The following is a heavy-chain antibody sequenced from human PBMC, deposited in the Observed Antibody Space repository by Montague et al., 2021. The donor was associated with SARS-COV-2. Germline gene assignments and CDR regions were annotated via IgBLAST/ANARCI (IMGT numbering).Heavy chain of an antibody. J-gene: IGHJ6*02. CDR3: ARTYYDILTGRDYGMDV. CDR2: IDWDDDK. V-gene: IGHV2-70*11. CDR1: GFSLSTSGMC. Sequence: PALVKPTQTLTPTCTFSGFSLSTSGMCVSWIRQPPGKALEWLARIDWDDDKYYSTSLKTRLTISKDTSKNQVVLTMTNMDPVDTATYYCARTYYDILTGRDYGMDVWGQGTTATVS. D-gene: IGHD3-9*01.